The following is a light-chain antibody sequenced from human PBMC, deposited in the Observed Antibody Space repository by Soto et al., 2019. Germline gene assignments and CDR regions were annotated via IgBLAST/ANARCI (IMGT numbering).Light chain of an antibody. CDR1: SSDVGSYNY. J-gene: IGLJ1*01. CDR3: SSYTSISTSYV. V-gene: IGLV2-14*01. Sequence: QSALTQPASVSGSPGQSITISCTGTSSDVGSYNYVSWFQQHPGKAPKLMIYEVNNRSSGVSDRFFGSKSGNTASLTISGRQAEDEADYYCSSYTSISTSYVFGTGTKLTVL. CDR2: EVN.